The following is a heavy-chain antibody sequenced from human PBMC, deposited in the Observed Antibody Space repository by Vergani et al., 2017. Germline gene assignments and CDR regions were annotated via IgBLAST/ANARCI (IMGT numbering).Heavy chain of an antibody. D-gene: IGHD1-26*01. V-gene: IGHV1-69*14. CDR2: IIPIFGTI. CDR3: ARSNLGPTTLWNPVGLTRNYYMDV. Sequence: QVQLVQSGAEVKQPGSSVKVSCKASGGTFSSYAFSWVRQAPGQGLEWMGRIIPIFGTINYAQEFQGRVTITADKSTSTAYMELSSLRSEDTAVYYCARSNLGPTTLWNPVGLTRNYYMDVWGKGTTVTVSS. J-gene: IGHJ6*03. CDR1: GGTFSSYA.